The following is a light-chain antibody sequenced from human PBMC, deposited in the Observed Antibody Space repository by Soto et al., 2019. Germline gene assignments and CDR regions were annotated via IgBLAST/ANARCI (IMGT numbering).Light chain of an antibody. Sequence: EIVLTQSPGTLSLSPGEGATLSCRASQSVSSSYLAWYQQKPGQAPRLLIYGASSRATGIPDRFSGSGSGTDFTLTISRLEPEDFAVYYCQQYGTSSWTFGKGTKVDIK. CDR3: QQYGTSSWT. CDR1: QSVSSSY. J-gene: IGKJ1*01. CDR2: GAS. V-gene: IGKV3-20*01.